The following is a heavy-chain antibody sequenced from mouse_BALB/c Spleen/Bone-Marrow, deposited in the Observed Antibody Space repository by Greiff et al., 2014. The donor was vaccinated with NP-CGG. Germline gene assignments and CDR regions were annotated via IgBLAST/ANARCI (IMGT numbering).Heavy chain of an antibody. J-gene: IGHJ2*01. CDR1: GYTFTTYD. CDR2: ISPGNGNT. CDR3: ARGGDYHYLDY. Sequence: VKLMESGPELVKPGALVKISCKASGYTFTTYDINWVKQRPGQGLEWIGWISPGNGNTNYNEKFKGKATLTADKSSSTAYMQLISLTSENSAVYFCARGGDYHYLDYWGQGTTLTVSS. D-gene: IGHD2-4*01. V-gene: IGHV1S56*01.